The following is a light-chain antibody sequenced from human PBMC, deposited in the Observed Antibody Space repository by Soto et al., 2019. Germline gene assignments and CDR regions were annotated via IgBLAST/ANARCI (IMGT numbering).Light chain of an antibody. CDR3: QQYNNWART. J-gene: IGKJ1*01. Sequence: DIVMTQSPATLSVSPGERATLSWRASQSVSKNLAWYQQKRGQAPRLLMYGASTRATGIPARFSGSGSGTEFTLTISSLQSADFAVYFCQQYNNWARTFGQGTKVDIK. CDR1: QSVSKN. CDR2: GAS. V-gene: IGKV3-15*01.